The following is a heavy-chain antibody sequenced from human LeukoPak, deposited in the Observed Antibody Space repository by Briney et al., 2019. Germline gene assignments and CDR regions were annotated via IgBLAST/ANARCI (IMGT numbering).Heavy chain of an antibody. CDR2: IIPIFGTS. J-gene: IGHJ4*02. CDR3: ARVASAVYSDY. CDR1: GGTFSSYA. V-gene: IGHV1-69*01. Sequence: SVKVSCKASGGTFSSYAISWVRQAPGQRLGWMGEIIPIFGTSNYAQKLQSRGTLSAEESTRTDYMELSSLRSEDTAVYYCARVASAVYSDYWGQGTMVTVSS.